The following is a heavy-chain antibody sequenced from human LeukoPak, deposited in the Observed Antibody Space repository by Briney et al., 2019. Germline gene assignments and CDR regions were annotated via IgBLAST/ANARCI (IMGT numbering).Heavy chain of an antibody. J-gene: IGHJ4*02. D-gene: IGHD3-22*01. V-gene: IGHV1-69*05. CDR2: IIPIFGTA. Sequence: ASVKVSCKASGGTFSSYAISWVRQAPGQGLEWMGGIIPIFGTANYAQKFQGRVSMTRDTSTSTVYMELSSLRSEDTAVYYCARAQYNDRGPDYWGQGTLVTVSS. CDR3: ARAQYNDRGPDY. CDR1: GGTFSSYA.